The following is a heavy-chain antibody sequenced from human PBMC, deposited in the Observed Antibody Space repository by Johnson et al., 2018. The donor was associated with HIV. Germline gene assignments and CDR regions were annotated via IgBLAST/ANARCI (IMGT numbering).Heavy chain of an antibody. V-gene: IGHV3-30-3*01. Sequence: GLVQPGGSLRLSCAASGFTFSSYAMHWVRQAPCKWLEWVAVISYDGSNKYYADSVKGRFTISRDNSKNTLYLQMNSLRAEDTAVYYCAATYYYDSSGSRYPFDIWGQGTMVTVSS. CDR1: GFTFSSYA. D-gene: IGHD3-22*01. CDR3: AATYYYDSSGSRYPFDI. CDR2: ISYDGSNK. J-gene: IGHJ3*02.